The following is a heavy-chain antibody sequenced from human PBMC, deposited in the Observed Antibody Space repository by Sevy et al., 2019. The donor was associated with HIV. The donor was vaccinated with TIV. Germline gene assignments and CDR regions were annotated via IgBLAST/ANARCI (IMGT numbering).Heavy chain of an antibody. D-gene: IGHD6-13*01. CDR2: ISSSSSTI. CDR1: GFTFSSYS. V-gene: IGHV3-48*01. Sequence: GGSLRLSCAASGFTFSSYSMNWVRQAPGKGLEWVSYISSSSSTIYYALSVKGRVTISRDNAKNSLVLQINSLRAEDTAVYYCARGGYSSSWYFAPRRASDTYYYYGMDVWGQGTTVTVSS. J-gene: IGHJ6*02. CDR3: ARGGYSSSWYFAPRRASDTYYYYGMDV.